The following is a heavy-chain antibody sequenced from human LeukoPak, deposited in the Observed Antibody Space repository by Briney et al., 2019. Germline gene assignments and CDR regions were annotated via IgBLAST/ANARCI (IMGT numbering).Heavy chain of an antibody. CDR1: GFTFSSYA. CDR2: IYYSGST. Sequence: GSLRLSCAASGFTFSSYAMSWIRQPPGKGLEWIGSIYYSGSTYYNPSLKSRVTISVDTSKNQFSLKLSSVTAADTAVYYCARHRSAGWSDYWGQGTLVTVSS. CDR3: ARHRSAGWSDY. V-gene: IGHV4-39*01. D-gene: IGHD6-19*01. J-gene: IGHJ4*02.